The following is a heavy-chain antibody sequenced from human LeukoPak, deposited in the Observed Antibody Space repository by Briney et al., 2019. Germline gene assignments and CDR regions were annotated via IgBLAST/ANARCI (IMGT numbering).Heavy chain of an antibody. CDR3: ARGPGYGDYYDY. CDR2: IYHSGST. Sequence: PSQTLSLTCAVSGGSISSGGYSWSWIRQPPGKGLEWIGYIYHSGSTYYNPSLKSRVTISVDRSKNQFSLKLSSVTAADTAVYYCARGPGYGDYYDYWGQGTLVTVSS. D-gene: IGHD4-17*01. J-gene: IGHJ4*02. V-gene: IGHV4-30-2*01. CDR1: GGSISSGGYS.